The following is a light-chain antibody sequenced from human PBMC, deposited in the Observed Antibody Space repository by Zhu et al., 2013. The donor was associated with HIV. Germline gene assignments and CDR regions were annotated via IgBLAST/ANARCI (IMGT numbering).Light chain of an antibody. J-gene: IGKJ2*03. CDR2: VAS. Sequence: DIQMTQSPSSVSASVGDRVTITCRASQDIGSWLAWYQQRPGKAPKLVVSVASTLYTGVPSRFSGSGSGTHFTLTISSLQPEDFATYFCQQTSALPYSFGQGTKLEIK. CDR1: QDIGSW. V-gene: IGKV1-12*01. CDR3: QQTSALPYS.